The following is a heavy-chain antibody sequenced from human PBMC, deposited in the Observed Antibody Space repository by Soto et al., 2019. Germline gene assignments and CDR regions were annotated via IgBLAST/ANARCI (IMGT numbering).Heavy chain of an antibody. J-gene: IGHJ4*02. D-gene: IGHD6-6*01. V-gene: IGHV3-53*01. Sequence: GSLRLSCAASGFTVSSNYMNWVRQAPGKGLEWLSIIYSDGTTYYADSVKGRFTISRDNFKNTLYLQMNNLRAEDTAVYYCAILSNWGQGTLVAVSS. CDR2: IYSDGTT. CDR1: GFTVSSNY. CDR3: AILSN.